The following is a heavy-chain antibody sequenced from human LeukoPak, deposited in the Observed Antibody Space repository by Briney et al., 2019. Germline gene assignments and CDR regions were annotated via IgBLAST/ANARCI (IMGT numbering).Heavy chain of an antibody. J-gene: IGHJ4*02. CDR2: ISSSGSTI. D-gene: IGHD3-22*01. CDR1: GFTFSSYE. V-gene: IGHV3-48*03. CDR3: ARDYYDSSGYYY. Sequence: PGGSLRLSCAASGFTFSSYEMNWVRQAPGKGLEWVSYISSSGSTIYFADSVKGRFTISRDNAKNSLYLQMNSLRAEDTAVYYCARDYYDSSGYYYWGQGTLVTVSS.